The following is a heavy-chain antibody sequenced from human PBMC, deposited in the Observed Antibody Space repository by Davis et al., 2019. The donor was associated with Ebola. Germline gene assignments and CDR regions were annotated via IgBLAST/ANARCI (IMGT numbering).Heavy chain of an antibody. D-gene: IGHD2-15*01. CDR1: GYSFTNYW. CDR3: ARGPTVVIAAATADAFDV. Sequence: GESLKISCEGSGYSFTNYWIGWVRQMPGKGLGWMGIIYPDDSDVICSPAFQGQVIISVDKSINTAYLQWNSLKASDTAMYYCARGPTVVIAAATADAFDVWGQGTMVAVSS. J-gene: IGHJ3*01. CDR2: IYPDDSDV. V-gene: IGHV5-51*01.